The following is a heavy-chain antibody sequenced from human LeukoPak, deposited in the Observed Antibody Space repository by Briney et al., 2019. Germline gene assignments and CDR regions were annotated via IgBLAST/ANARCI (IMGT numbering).Heavy chain of an antibody. V-gene: IGHV1-18*01. CDR1: GYTFTSYG. CDR2: ISGYNGNT. D-gene: IGHD4-17*01. Sequence: ASVKVSCKASGYTFTSYGISWVRQAPGQGLEWMGWISGYNGNTNYAQKLQGRVTMTTDTSTSTAYMELRSLISDDAAVYYCAGGDDYGDYWGLYWGQGTLVTVSS. J-gene: IGHJ4*02. CDR3: AGGDDYGDYWGLY.